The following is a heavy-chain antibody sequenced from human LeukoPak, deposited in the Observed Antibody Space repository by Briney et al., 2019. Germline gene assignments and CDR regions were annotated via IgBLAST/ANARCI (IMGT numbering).Heavy chain of an antibody. J-gene: IGHJ4*02. CDR2: IYYRVST. CDR3: ARHTYGGNSEAFDY. D-gene: IGHD4-23*01. V-gene: IGHV4-39*01. CDR1: GGSISSSSYY. Sequence: PSEALSLTCTVSGGSISSSSYYWGWIRQPPGKGLEWLGSIYYRVSTYYNPSLKRRVTISVDTSKNWFSLKLSSVTAADTAVYYCARHTYGGNSEAFDYWGQGTLVTVSS.